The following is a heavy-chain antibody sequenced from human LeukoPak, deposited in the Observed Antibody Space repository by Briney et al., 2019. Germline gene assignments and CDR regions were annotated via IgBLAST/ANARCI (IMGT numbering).Heavy chain of an antibody. V-gene: IGHV3-33*01. D-gene: IGHD3-10*01. J-gene: IGHJ4*02. CDR3: AREAHYYGSGSYYNQFDY. CDR2: IWYDGSNK. Sequence: TGGSLRLSCAASGFTFSSYGMHWVRQAPGKGLEGVAVIWYDGSNKYYADSVKGRFTISRDDSKNTLYLQMNSLRAEDTAVYYCAREAHYYGSGSYYNQFDYWGQGTLVTVSS. CDR1: GFTFSSYG.